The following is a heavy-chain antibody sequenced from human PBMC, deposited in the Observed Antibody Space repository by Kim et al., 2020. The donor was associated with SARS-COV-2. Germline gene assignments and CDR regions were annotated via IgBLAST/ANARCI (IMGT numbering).Heavy chain of an antibody. CDR3: AKAGRYFDWLLDYYFDY. J-gene: IGHJ4*02. V-gene: IGHV3-23*01. CDR2: ISGSGSST. CDR1: GFTFNNYA. D-gene: IGHD3-9*01. Sequence: GGSLRLSCAASGFTFNNYAMSWVRQAPGKGLQWVSAISGSGSSTYYADSVKGRFTISRDNSKNTVYLQMNSLRAEDTAVYYCAKAGRYFDWLLDYYFDYWGQGTLVTVSS.